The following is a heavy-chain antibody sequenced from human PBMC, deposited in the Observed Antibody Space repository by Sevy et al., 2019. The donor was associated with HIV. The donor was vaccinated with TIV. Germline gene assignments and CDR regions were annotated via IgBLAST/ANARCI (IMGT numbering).Heavy chain of an antibody. V-gene: IGHV3-23*01. CDR2: ISGSGGST. J-gene: IGHJ4*02. CDR3: AKGDSSSFVFFDY. D-gene: IGHD6-13*01. CDR1: GFTFSSYA. Sequence: GESLKISCAASGFTFSSYAMSWVRQAPGKGLEWVSAISGSGGSTYYADSVKGRFTISRDNSKNTLYLQMNSLRAEDTAVYYCAKGDSSSFVFFDYLGQGTMVTVSS.